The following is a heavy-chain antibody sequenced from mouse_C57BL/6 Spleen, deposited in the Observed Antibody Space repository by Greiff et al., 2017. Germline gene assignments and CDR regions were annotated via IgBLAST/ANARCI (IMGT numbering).Heavy chain of an antibody. CDR2: INPNNGGT. CDR3: ADTGTDYYAMDY. CDR1: GYTFTDYY. D-gene: IGHD4-1*01. Sequence: EVQLQQSGPELVKPGASVKISCKASGYTFTDYYMNWVKQSHGKSLEWIGDINPNNGGTSYNQKFKGKATLTVDKSSSTAYIELRSLTSEDSAVYYWADTGTDYYAMDYWGQGTSVTVSS. J-gene: IGHJ4*01. V-gene: IGHV1-26*01.